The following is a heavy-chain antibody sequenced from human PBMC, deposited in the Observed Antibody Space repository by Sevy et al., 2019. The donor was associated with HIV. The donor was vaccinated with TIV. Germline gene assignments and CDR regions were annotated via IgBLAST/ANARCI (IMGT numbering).Heavy chain of an antibody. CDR3: ARDLPPSATTVAHFDY. J-gene: IGHJ4*02. V-gene: IGHV3-48*03. Sequence: GGSLRLSCTASGFTFSSYEMNWVRQAPGKGLEWVSYITNSGSSIYYSDSVRGRFTVSRDNAKNSLYLQMMSLRADDTAVYYCARDLPPSATTVAHFDYWGRGTLVTVSS. CDR2: ITNSGSSI. D-gene: IGHD4-17*01. CDR1: GFTFSSYE.